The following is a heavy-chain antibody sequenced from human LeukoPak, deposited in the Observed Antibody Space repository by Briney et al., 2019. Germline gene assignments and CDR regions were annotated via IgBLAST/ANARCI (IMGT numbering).Heavy chain of an antibody. CDR2: IRQDGGVK. J-gene: IGHJ4*02. D-gene: IGHD2-2*01. V-gene: IGHV3-7*03. Sequence: PGGSLRLSCAASGFTFSSHWMTWVRQAPGKGLEWVANIRQDGGVKYYMDSAKGRFTLSRDNAKSSLYLQMNSLRVEDTAMYFCARTVVVVVGASDYFDYWGQGTLVTVSS. CDR3: ARTVVVVVGASDYFDY. CDR1: GFTFSSHW.